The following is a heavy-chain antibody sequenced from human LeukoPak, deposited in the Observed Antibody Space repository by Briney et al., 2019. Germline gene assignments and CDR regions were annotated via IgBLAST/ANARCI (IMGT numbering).Heavy chain of an antibody. CDR3: GSSRAGTLKVHNWFNP. V-gene: IGHV5-10-1*01. CDR1: GYSFRSYW. J-gene: IGHJ5*02. D-gene: IGHD6-19*01. CDR2: IDPTDSYT. Sequence: GESLKISCKGSGYSFRSYWISWVRQMPGKGLEWMGRIDPTDSYTDYSPSFEGHVTISVDRSITTAYLQWSSLKASDTAMYFCGSSRAGTLKVHNWFNPWGQGSLVTVSS.